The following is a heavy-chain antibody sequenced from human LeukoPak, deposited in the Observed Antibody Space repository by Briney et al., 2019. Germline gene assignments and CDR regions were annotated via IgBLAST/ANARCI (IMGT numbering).Heavy chain of an antibody. V-gene: IGHV3-48*01. CDR1: GFTFSDYS. CDR2: IGIDSGNT. D-gene: IGHD5-24*01. J-gene: IGHJ4*02. Sequence: GGSLRLSGAASGFTFSDYSMNWVSQAPGKGMEWISYIGIDSGNTNYADSVKGRFTISGDKAKDSLYLQMNSLRVEDTAVYYCARDYKYAFDNWGQGTLVTVSS. CDR3: ARDYKYAFDN.